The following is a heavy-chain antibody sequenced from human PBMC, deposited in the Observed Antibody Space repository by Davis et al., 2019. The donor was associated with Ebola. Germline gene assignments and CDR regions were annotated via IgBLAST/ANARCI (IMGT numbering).Heavy chain of an antibody. Sequence: GESLKISCAASGFTFSSYAMSWVRQAPGKGLEWVSAISGSGGSTYYADSVKGRFTISRDNAKNSLYLQMNSLRAEDTVVYYCARGGLRFLEWLFDYWGQGTLVTVSS. V-gene: IGHV3-23*01. CDR1: GFTFSSYA. CDR3: ARGGLRFLEWLFDY. J-gene: IGHJ4*02. D-gene: IGHD3-3*01. CDR2: ISGSGGST.